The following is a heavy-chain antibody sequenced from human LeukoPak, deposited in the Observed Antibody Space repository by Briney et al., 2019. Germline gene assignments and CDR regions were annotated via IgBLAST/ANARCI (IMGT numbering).Heavy chain of an antibody. D-gene: IGHD6-19*01. Sequence: GGSPRLSCEASGFSFSTYGMHWVRQAPGKGLEWVAYIRCDGSEKYYVDSVKGRFTISRDNSKNTVYLQMNSLRPEDTALYYCAKIGAAGTWNYFDYWGQGTLVTVSS. V-gene: IGHV3-30*02. CDR2: IRCDGSEK. CDR1: GFSFSTYG. CDR3: AKIGAAGTWNYFDY. J-gene: IGHJ4*02.